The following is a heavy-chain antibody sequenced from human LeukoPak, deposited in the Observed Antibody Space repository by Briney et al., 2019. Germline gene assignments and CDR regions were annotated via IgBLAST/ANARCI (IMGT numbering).Heavy chain of an antibody. CDR2: FDPEDGET. V-gene: IGHV1-24*01. CDR1: GYTLTELS. Sequence: ASVKVSCKVSGYTLTELSIHWVRQAPGKGLEWMGGFDPEDGETIYAQKFQGRVTMTEDTSTDTAYMELSSLRSEDTAVYYCATDLRGSYKYYIDYWGQGTLVTVSS. CDR3: ATDLRGSYKYYIDY. J-gene: IGHJ4*02. D-gene: IGHD1-26*01.